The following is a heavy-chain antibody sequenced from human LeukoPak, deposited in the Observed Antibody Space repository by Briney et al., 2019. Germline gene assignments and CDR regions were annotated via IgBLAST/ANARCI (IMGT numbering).Heavy chain of an antibody. V-gene: IGHV4-59*01. CDR3: ARAPRGYSSGWPSYYYYYMDV. D-gene: IGHD6-19*01. J-gene: IGHJ6*03. CDR2: IYYSGST. Sequence: PSETLSLTCTVSGGSISSYYWSWIRQPPGKGLEWIGYIYYSGSTNYNPSLKSRVTISVDTSKNQFSLKLSSVTAADTAVYYCARAPRGYSSGWPSYYYYYMDVWGKGTTVTVSS. CDR1: GGSISSYY.